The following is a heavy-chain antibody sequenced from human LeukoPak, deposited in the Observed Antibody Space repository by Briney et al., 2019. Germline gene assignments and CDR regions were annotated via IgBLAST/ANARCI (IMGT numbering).Heavy chain of an antibody. CDR1: GDSISTSNSY. D-gene: IGHD3-22*01. V-gene: IGHV4-39*07. CDR3: ARVPRVKVGYYYDSSGYWIFDY. J-gene: IGHJ4*02. Sequence: PSETLSLTCTVSGDSISTSNSYWGWIRQPPGKGLEWIGSIYYSGSTYYNPSLKSRVTISVDTSKNQFSLKLSSVTAADTAVYYCARVPRVKVGYYYDSSGYWIFDYWGQGTLVTVSS. CDR2: IYYSGST.